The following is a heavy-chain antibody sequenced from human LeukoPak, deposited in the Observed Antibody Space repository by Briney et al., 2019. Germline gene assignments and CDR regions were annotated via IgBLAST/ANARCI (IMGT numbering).Heavy chain of an antibody. V-gene: IGHV4-59*02. CDR2: IYNSGSK. J-gene: IGHJ6*03. CDR3: ARGSGGPHYYYYYMDV. Sequence: SETLSLTCTVSGGSVSSHYWSWIRQPPGKGLEWIAYIYNSGSKNYNPSLQSRVTISIDTSENQFSLKLSSVTAADTAVYYCARGSGGPHYYYYYMDVWGKGTTVSVSS. CDR1: GGSVSSHY. D-gene: IGHD6-25*01.